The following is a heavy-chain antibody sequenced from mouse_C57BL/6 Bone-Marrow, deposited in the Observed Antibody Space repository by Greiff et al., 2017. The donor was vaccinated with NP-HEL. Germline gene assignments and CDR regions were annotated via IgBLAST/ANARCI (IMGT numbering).Heavy chain of an antibody. CDR2: IYPGSGNT. V-gene: IGHV1-76*01. D-gene: IGHD2-1*01. CDR1: GYTFTDYY. J-gene: IGHJ2*01. Sequence: VQLQESGAELVRPGASVKLSCKASGYTFTDYYINWVKQRPGQGLEWIARIYPGSGNTYYNEKFKGKATLTAEKSSSTAYMQLSSLTSEDSAVYFCARGVYYGKTLDYWGQGTTLTVSS. CDR3: ARGVYYGKTLDY.